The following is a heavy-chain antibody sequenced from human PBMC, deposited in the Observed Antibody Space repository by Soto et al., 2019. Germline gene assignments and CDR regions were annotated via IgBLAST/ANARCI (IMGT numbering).Heavy chain of an antibody. Sequence: SETLSLTCAVYGGSFSGYYWSWIRQPPGKGLEWIGEINHSGSTNYNPSLKSRVTISVDTSKNQFSLKLSSVTAADTAVYYCARGDYDFWSGAVAFDYWGQGTPVTVSS. CDR2: INHSGST. CDR3: ARGDYDFWSGAVAFDY. J-gene: IGHJ4*02. CDR1: GGSFSGYY. D-gene: IGHD3-3*01. V-gene: IGHV4-34*01.